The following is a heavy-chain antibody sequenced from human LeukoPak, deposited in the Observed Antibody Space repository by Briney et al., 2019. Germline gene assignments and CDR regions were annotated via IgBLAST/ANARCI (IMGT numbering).Heavy chain of an antibody. CDR3: ARFRLIDILTGYHDY. CDR2: IYYSGST. V-gene: IGHV4-59*01. CDR1: GGSISSYY. J-gene: IGHJ4*02. Sequence: SETLSLTCTVSGGSISSYYWSWIRQPPGKGLEWIGYIYYSGSTNYNPSLKSRVTISVDTSKNQFSLKLSSVTAADTAVYYCARFRLIDILTGYHDYWGQGTLVTVSS. D-gene: IGHD3-9*01.